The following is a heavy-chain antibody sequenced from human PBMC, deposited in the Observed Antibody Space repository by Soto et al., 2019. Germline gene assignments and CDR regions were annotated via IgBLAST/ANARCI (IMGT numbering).Heavy chain of an antibody. CDR2: ISTSGGTT. V-gene: IGHV3-11*01. Sequence: GGSLRLSCAVSGFTFSDFYMNWIRQAPGKGLEWVSYISTSGGTTYYADSVKGRFTISRDNAKNSLFLQMDSLRAEDSAVYYCARDYSGRNPFDYWGQGALVTVSS. CDR3: ARDYSGRNPFDY. J-gene: IGHJ4*02. CDR1: GFTFSDFY. D-gene: IGHD1-26*01.